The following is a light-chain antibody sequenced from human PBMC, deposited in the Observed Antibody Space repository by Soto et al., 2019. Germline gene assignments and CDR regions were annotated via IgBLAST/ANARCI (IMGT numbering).Light chain of an antibody. CDR2: AAS. V-gene: IGKV1-9*01. CDR1: QGISSY. J-gene: IGKJ1*01. Sequence: DIQLTQSPSFLSASVGDRVTITCRASQGISSYLAWYQQKPGKAPKLLIYAASTLQSGVPSRFRGSGSGTEFTLTVSSLQPEDFATYYCQQLNSYPRTFGQGTRWIS. CDR3: QQLNSYPRT.